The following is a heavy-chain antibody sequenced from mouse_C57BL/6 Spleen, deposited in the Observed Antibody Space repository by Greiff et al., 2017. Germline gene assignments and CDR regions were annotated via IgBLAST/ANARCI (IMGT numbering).Heavy chain of an antibody. CDR2: ISSGSSTL. D-gene: IGHD2-4*01. J-gene: IGHJ3*01. V-gene: IGHV5-17*01. CDR3: ARDDYDWFAY. Sequence: EVKLMESGGGLVKPGGSLKLSCAASGFTFSDYGMHWVRQAPEKGLEWVAYISSGSSTLYYADTVKGRFTISRDNAQNTLFLQMTSLRSEDTAMYYCARDDYDWFAYWGQGTLVTVSA. CDR1: GFTFSDYG.